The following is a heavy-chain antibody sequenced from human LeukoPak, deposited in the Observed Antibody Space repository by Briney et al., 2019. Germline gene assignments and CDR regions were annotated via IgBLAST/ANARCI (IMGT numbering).Heavy chain of an antibody. V-gene: IGHV3-7*01. CDR3: AINSGRDY. Sequence: GGSLRLSCAASGFTFSNYWMSWVRQAPGNGLEWVANIKRDGSEKYYVDSVEGRFTISRDNAKNSLYLQMSSLRVEDTAVYYCAINSGRDYWGQGTLVTVSS. CDR1: GFTFSNYW. J-gene: IGHJ4*02. D-gene: IGHD1-26*01. CDR2: IKRDGSEK.